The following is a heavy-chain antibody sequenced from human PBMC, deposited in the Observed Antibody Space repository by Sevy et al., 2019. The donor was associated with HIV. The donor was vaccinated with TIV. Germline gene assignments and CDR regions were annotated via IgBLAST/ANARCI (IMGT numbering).Heavy chain of an antibody. J-gene: IGHJ4*02. Sequence: GGSLRLSCAASGFTFSRYAMSWVRQAPGKGLDWVSFISGSGDNTHYADSVKGRFTISRDNSKNTLYLQMKGLRAEDTALYYCAKDRAFSYGYSIAASFFDHWGQGTLVTVSS. V-gene: IGHV3-23*01. CDR1: GFTFSRYA. D-gene: IGHD5-18*01. CDR2: ISGSGDNT. CDR3: AKDRAFSYGYSIAASFFDH.